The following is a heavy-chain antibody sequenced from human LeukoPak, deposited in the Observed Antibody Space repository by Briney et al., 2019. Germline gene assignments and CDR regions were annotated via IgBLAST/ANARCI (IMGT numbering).Heavy chain of an antibody. CDR1: GYTFTSYG. J-gene: IGHJ4*02. CDR2: ISAYNGNT. Sequence: GASVKVSCKASGYTFTSYGISWVRQAPGQGLEWMGWISAYNGNTNYAQKLQGRVTMTTDTSTSTAYMELRSLRSDDTAVYYCATQDYYDTTRGAFDYWGQGTLVTVSS. CDR3: ATQDYYDTTRGAFDY. V-gene: IGHV1-18*01. D-gene: IGHD3-22*01.